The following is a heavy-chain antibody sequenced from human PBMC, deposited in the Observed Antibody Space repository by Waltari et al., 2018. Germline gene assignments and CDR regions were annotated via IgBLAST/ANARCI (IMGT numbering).Heavy chain of an antibody. CDR3: AREGFFYDCSGQGGFDI. CDR1: GYSISSGYY. Sequence: QVQLQESRPGLVKPSETLSLTCAVSGYSISSGYYWGWIRQPPGKGLEWIGSIYHSGSNYYNPSLKSRVTISVSTSKNPFPLKLSSVTAADTAVYYCAREGFFYDCSGQGGFDIWGQGTMVTVSS. D-gene: IGHD3-22*01. CDR2: IYHSGSN. J-gene: IGHJ3*02. V-gene: IGHV4-38-2*01.